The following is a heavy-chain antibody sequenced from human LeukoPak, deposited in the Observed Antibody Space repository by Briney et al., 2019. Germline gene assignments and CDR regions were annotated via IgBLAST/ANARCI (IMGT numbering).Heavy chain of an antibody. CDR2: ISWNSGSI. J-gene: IGHJ4*02. CDR3: AKDNAYIVGATTSFDY. CDR1: GFTFDDYA. V-gene: IGHV3-9*01. Sequence: PGGSLRLSCAASGFTFDDYAMHWVRHAPGKGLEWVSGISWNSGSIGYADSVKGRFTISRDNAKNSLYLQMNSLRAEDTALYYCAKDNAYIVGATTSFDYWGQGTLVTVSS. D-gene: IGHD1-26*01.